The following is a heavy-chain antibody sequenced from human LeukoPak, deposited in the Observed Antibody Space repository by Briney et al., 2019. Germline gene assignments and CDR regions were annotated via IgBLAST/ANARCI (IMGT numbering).Heavy chain of an antibody. Sequence: PSETLSLTCTVSGYSISSGYYWGWIRQPPGKGLEWIGSIYHSGSTYYNPSLKSRVTISVDTSKNQFSLKLSSVTAADTAVYYCTNGDDYYYYMDVWGKGTTVTVSS. J-gene: IGHJ6*03. CDR1: GYSISSGYY. D-gene: IGHD4-17*01. V-gene: IGHV4-38-2*02. CDR2: IYHSGST. CDR3: TNGDDYYYYMDV.